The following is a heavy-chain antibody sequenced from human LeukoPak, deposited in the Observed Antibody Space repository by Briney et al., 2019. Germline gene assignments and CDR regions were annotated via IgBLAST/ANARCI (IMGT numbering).Heavy chain of an antibody. J-gene: IGHJ4*02. Sequence: GALRLSCAASGFTSSDSAIHWVRQASGKGLEWVGRIRSKPQSYATAYDESLKGRFTISRDDSKNTAYLQMSSLKIEDTAVYYCTRVGPSTVVDYWGQGTQVTVSS. CDR1: GFTSSDSA. CDR2: IRSKPQSYAT. CDR3: TRVGPSTVVDY. V-gene: IGHV3-73*01. D-gene: IGHD1-26*01.